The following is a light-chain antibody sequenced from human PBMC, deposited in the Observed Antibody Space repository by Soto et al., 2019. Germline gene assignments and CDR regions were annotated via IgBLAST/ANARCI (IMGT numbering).Light chain of an antibody. Sequence: QSLLTQPPSVSAAPGQRVTISCAGSRPNIGNNYVSWYQQLPGTAPKLLIYDNNNRPSGIPDRFSGSKSGTSATLGISGLQTGDEADYYCGTWDSSLSAGVFGGGTKLTVL. V-gene: IGLV1-51*01. CDR2: DNN. J-gene: IGLJ2*01. CDR1: RPNIGNNY. CDR3: GTWDSSLSAGV.